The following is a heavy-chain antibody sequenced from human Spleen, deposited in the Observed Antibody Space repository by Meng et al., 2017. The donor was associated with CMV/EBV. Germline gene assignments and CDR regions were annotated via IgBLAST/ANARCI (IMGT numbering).Heavy chain of an antibody. D-gene: IGHD2-2*02. CDR1: FSSYA. CDR2: IYSGGSST. Sequence: FSSYAMSWVRQAPGKGLEWVSVIYSGGSSTYYADSVKGRFTISRDNSKNTLYLQMNSLRAEDTAVYYCARILGYCSSTSCYISYFDYWGQGTLVTVSS. J-gene: IGHJ4*02. CDR3: ARILGYCSSTSCYISYFDY. V-gene: IGHV3-23*03.